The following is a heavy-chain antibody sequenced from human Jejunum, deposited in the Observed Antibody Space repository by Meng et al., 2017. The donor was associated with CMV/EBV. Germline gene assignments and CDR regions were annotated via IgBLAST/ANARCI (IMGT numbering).Heavy chain of an antibody. CDR2: ITSSSGTI. V-gene: IGHV3-48*04. Sequence: SGFTFSSYSMNWVRQAPGKGLEWVSSITSSSGTIYYADSVKGRFTIFRDNAKNSLYLQMNSLGAEDSALYYCANTVVAGFGGVDYWGQGTLVTVSS. J-gene: IGHJ4*02. D-gene: IGHD6-19*01. CDR1: GFTFSSYS. CDR3: ANTVVAGFGGVDY.